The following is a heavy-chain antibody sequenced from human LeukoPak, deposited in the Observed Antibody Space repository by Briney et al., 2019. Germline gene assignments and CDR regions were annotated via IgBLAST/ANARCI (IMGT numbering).Heavy chain of an antibody. V-gene: IGHV3-23*01. CDR1: GFTFSTYA. J-gene: IGHJ3*02. Sequence: SLRLSCAASGFTFSTYAMSWVRQAPGKGLEWVSAINSGGSTYYADSLKGRFTISRDNSKNTLYLQMNSLRADDTAVYYCAKDWPSEWQQLPDYDAFDIWGQGTMVTVSS. D-gene: IGHD6-13*01. CDR3: AKDWPSEWQQLPDYDAFDI. CDR2: INSGGST.